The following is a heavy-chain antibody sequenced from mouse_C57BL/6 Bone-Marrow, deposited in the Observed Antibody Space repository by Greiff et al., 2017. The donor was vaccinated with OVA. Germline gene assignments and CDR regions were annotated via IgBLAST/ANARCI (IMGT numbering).Heavy chain of an antibody. V-gene: IGHV2-6-1*01. J-gene: IGHJ3*01. D-gene: IGHD2-4*01. CDR1: GFSLTSYG. CDR3: ARHGIYYDYDEGFAY. CDR2: IWSDGST. Sequence: VMLVESGPGLVAPSQSLSITCTVSGFSLTSYGVHWVRQPPGKGLEWLVVIWSDGSTTYNSALKSRMSISKENSKSQVFLKMNSLQTDDTAMYYCARHGIYYDYDEGFAYWGQGTLVTVSA.